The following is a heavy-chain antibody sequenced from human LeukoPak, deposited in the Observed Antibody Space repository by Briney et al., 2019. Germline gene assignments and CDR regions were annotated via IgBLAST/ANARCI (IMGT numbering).Heavy chain of an antibody. CDR2: ISYDGSKK. CDR3: AKLGYDSSGSPRLVDF. CDR1: GFAVTSDY. D-gene: IGHD6-19*01. J-gene: IGHJ4*02. V-gene: IGHV3-30*18. Sequence: GESLRLSCAASGFAVTSDYLSWVRQAPGKGLQWVAFISYDGSKKYYADSVKGRFTISRDNSMNTLDLQMNSLRAEDTAVYYCAKLGYDSSGSPRLVDFWGQGTLVTVSS.